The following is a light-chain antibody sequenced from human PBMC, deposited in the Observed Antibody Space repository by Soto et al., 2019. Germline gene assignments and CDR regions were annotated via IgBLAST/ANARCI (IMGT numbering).Light chain of an antibody. CDR3: QLYGLQFGTSSPPWT. J-gene: IGKJ1*01. CDR1: QSLSSRF. V-gene: IGKV3-20*01. CDR2: EGS. Sequence: EIVLTQSPGTLSLSPGERATLSCRASQSLSSRFLAWHQQKRGQSPRLLIYEGSTRATGIPDRFSGSGSGTDFTLTISRLEPEDFAVYYCQLYGLQFGTSSPPWTFGQGTKVEI.